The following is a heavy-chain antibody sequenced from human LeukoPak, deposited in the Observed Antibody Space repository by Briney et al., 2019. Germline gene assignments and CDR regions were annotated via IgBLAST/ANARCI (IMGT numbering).Heavy chain of an antibody. J-gene: IGHJ4*02. CDR3: ARSDSSWNGGFDY. CDR1: GGSISSGSYY. CDR2: IYTSGST. D-gene: IGHD6-13*01. Sequence: SETLSLTCTVSGGSISSGSYYWSWIRQPAGKGLEWIGRIYTSGSTNYNPSLKSRVTISVDTSKNQFSLKLSSVTAADTAVYYCARSDSSWNGGFDYWGQGTLVTVSS. V-gene: IGHV4-61*02.